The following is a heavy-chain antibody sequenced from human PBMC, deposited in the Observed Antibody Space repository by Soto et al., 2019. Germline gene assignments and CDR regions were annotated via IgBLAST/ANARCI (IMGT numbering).Heavy chain of an antibody. Sequence: QVQLVQSGAEVKKPGSSVTVSCQASGDTFSSYAISWVRQAPGQGLEWMGKIIPIFATATYEQKFQGRVTITADTSTSTVYMELSNLRSENTAVYYCAGDSSSWDSHNWFDPWGQGTLVTVSS. V-gene: IGHV1-69*06. J-gene: IGHJ5*02. CDR1: GDTFSSYA. CDR3: AGDSSSWDSHNWFDP. CDR2: IIPIFATA. D-gene: IGHD6-13*01.